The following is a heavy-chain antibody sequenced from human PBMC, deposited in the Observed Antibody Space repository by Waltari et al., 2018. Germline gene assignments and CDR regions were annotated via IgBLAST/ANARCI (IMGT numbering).Heavy chain of an antibody. J-gene: IGHJ1*01. CDR3: ARGHSTGWYLSH. CDR1: GGSITSDY. D-gene: IGHD6-19*01. Sequence: QVQLMESGPGLVRPSETLSLTCNVSGGSITSDYWSWVRQPPGKGLEWVGYIYHSGTTNYTPSLRSRVSRSVDTSKTQFSLKLNYVTAADTAGYYRARGHSTGWYLSHWGRGALVTVSS. CDR2: IYHSGTT. V-gene: IGHV4-59*01.